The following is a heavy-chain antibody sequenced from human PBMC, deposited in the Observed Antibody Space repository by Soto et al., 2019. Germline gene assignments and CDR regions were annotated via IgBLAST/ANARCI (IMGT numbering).Heavy chain of an antibody. V-gene: IGHV3-33*01. CDR1: GFTFSNYG. CDR3: ARDDEYSGNGMDV. D-gene: IGHD3-10*01. Sequence: QVQLVESGGGVVQPGRSLRLSCAASGFTFSNYGMHWVRQAPGKGLEWVAVILNDGSNRYHADSVKDRFTISRDNSKKMLSLQMNSLRAEDTAVYYCARDDEYSGNGMDVWGQGTTVTVS. J-gene: IGHJ6*02. CDR2: ILNDGSNR.